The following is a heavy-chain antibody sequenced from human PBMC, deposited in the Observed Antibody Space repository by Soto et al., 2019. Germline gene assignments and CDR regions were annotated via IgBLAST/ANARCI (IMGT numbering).Heavy chain of an antibody. D-gene: IGHD1-7*01. CDR1: GFTFSSTFNNYA. Sequence: PGGSLRLSCAASGFTFSSTFNNYAMTWVRQAPGKGLEWVSAISGSGGTTNYADSVKGRFTISRDNSKNTLYLQMNSLRAEDTAVYYCAKDRRAGGNYGFYSDFWGQGALVTVSS. V-gene: IGHV3-23*01. CDR2: ISGSGGTT. CDR3: AKDRRAGGNYGFYSDF. J-gene: IGHJ4*02.